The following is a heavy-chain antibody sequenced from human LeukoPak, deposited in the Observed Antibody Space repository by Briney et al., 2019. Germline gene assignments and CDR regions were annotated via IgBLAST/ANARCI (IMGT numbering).Heavy chain of an antibody. CDR3: ATATTIFGVVSFDY. J-gene: IGHJ4*02. Sequence: GASVTVSCTVSGYTLTELSMHWVRQAPGKGLEWMGGFDPEDGETIYAQKFQGRVTMTEDTSTDTAYMELSSLRSEDTAVYYCATATTIFGVVSFDYWGQGTLVTVSS. CDR1: GYTLTELS. CDR2: FDPEDGET. D-gene: IGHD3-3*01. V-gene: IGHV1-24*01.